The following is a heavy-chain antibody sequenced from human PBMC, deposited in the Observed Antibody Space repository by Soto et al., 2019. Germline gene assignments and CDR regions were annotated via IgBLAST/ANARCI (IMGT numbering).Heavy chain of an antibody. D-gene: IGHD1-1*01. CDR3: VGGNEYYYYYGMDV. CDR1: GGSISSSSYY. V-gene: IGHV4-39*01. J-gene: IGHJ6*02. CDR2: IYYSGST. Sequence: SETLSLTCTVSGGSISSSSYYWVWIRHPPGKGLEWIGSIYYSGSTYYNPSLKSRVTISVDTSKNQFSLKLSSVTAADTAVYYCVGGNEYYYYYGMDVWGQGTTVTVSS.